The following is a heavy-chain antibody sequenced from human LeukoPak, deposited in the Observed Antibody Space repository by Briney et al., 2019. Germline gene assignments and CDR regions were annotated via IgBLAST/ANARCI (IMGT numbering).Heavy chain of an antibody. D-gene: IGHD6-13*01. Sequence: ASVKVSCKASGGTFSSYAISWVRQAPAQGLGWMGGIIHIFGTANYAQKFQGRVTITADESTSTAYMELSSLRSEDTAVYYCARYGGYDPYSSSWYSYDYWGQGTLVTVSS. J-gene: IGHJ4*02. V-gene: IGHV1-69*01. CDR2: IIHIFGTA. CDR3: ARYGGYDPYSSSWYSYDY. CDR1: GGTFSSYA.